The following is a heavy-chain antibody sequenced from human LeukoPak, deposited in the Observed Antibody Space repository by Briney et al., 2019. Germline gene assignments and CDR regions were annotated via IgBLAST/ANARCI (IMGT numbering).Heavy chain of an antibody. D-gene: IGHD3-10*01. CDR1: GFTFSTYW. CDR2: IKEDGSQK. V-gene: IGHV3-7*01. Sequence: PGGSLRLSCAASGFTFSTYWITWVRQAPGERLEWVANIKEDGSQKYYVDSVKGRFTISRDNVKNSLYLQMNSLRAEDTAVYFCAKLNYGSGSYGNYWGQGTLVIVSS. J-gene: IGHJ4*01. CDR3: AKLNYGSGSYGNY.